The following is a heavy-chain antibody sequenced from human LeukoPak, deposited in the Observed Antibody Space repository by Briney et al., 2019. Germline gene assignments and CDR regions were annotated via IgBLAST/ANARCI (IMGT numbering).Heavy chain of an antibody. Sequence: ASVKVSCKASGYTFTSYYMHWVRQAPGQGLEWMGWMNPNSGNTGYAQKFQGRVTMTRNTSISTAYMELSSLRSEDTAVYYCARSRTTSYSSGYQDAFDIWGQGTMVTVSS. V-gene: IGHV1-8*02. D-gene: IGHD3-22*01. CDR2: MNPNSGNT. CDR1: GYTFTSYY. CDR3: ARSRTTSYSSGYQDAFDI. J-gene: IGHJ3*02.